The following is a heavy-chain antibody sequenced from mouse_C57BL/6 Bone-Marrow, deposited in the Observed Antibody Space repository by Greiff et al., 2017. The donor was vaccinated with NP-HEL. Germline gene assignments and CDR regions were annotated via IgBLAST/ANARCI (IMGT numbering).Heavy chain of an antibody. D-gene: IGHD3-2*02. CDR2: IYPGNSDT. V-gene: IGHV1-5*01. J-gene: IGHJ3*01. CDR3: TREWRSGQLRLRFAY. Sequence: VHVKQSGTVLARPGASVKMSCKTSGYTFTSYWMHWVKQRPGQGLEWIGAIYPGNSDTSYNQKFKGKAKLTAVTSASTAYMELSSLTNEDSAVYYCTREWRSGQLRLRFAYWGQGTLVTVSA. CDR1: GYTFTSYW.